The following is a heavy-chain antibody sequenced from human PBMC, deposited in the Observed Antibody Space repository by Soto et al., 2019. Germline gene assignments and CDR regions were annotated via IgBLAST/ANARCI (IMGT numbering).Heavy chain of an antibody. CDR3: ARGAYCAGDCSFP. CDR1: GFTFSSYW. V-gene: IGHV3-74*01. Sequence: GSLRLSCAASGFTFSSYWMHWVRQAPGKGLVWVSRINSDGSGTTYADSVKGRFTISRDNAKNTLYLQMNSLRVEDTAVYYCARGAYCAGDCSFPWGQGTLVTVSS. D-gene: IGHD2-21*02. CDR2: INSDGSGT. J-gene: IGHJ5*02.